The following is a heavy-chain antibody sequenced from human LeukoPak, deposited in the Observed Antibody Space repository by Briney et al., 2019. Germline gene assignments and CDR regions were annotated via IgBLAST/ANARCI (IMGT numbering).Heavy chain of an antibody. D-gene: IGHD3-3*02. J-gene: IGHJ6*02. CDR3: AKDIRSFYYYGMDV. V-gene: IGHV3-21*04. Sequence: GGSLRLSCAASGFTFSSYSMNWVRQAPGKGLEWVSSISSSSSYIYYADSVKGRFTISRDNAKNSLYLQMNSLRAEDTALYYCAKDIRSFYYYGMDVWGQGTTVTVSS. CDR1: GFTFSSYS. CDR2: ISSSSSYI.